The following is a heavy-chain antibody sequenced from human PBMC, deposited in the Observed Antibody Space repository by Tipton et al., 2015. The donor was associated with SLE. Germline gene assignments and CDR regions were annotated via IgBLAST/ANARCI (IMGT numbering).Heavy chain of an antibody. V-gene: IGHV4-59*12. D-gene: IGHD3-3*01. CDR1: GGSISRYY. J-gene: IGHJ4*02. Sequence: LRLSCTVSGGSISRYYWSWVRQPPGKGLEWIGYIYYNGNIKYNPSLKSRVTISVDTSKNQFSLKLSSVTAADTAVYYCARGILEWPEYWGQGTLLTVSS. CDR2: IYYNGNI. CDR3: ARGILEWPEY.